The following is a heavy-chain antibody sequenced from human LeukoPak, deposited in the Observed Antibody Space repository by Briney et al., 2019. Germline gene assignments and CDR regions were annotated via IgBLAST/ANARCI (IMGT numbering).Heavy chain of an antibody. J-gene: IGHJ4*02. D-gene: IGHD3-22*01. CDR2: IYPGDSDT. V-gene: IGHV5-51*01. Sequence: GESLKISCKGSGYSFTSYWIGWVRQMPGKGLEWMGIIYPGDSDTRYSPSFQGQVTISADKSISTAYLQWSSLKASDTAMYCCARTYYYDSSGYYYFDYWGQGTLVTVSS. CDR3: ARTYYYDSSGYYYFDY. CDR1: GYSFTSYW.